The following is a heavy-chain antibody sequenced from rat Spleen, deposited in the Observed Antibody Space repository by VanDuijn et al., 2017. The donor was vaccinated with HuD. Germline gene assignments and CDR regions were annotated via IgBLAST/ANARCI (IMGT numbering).Heavy chain of an antibody. CDR3: ARDGLRFDY. D-gene: IGHD1-7*01. J-gene: IGHJ3*01. V-gene: IGHV2-41*01. CDR2: IWNTGGT. Sequence: QVQLKESGPGLVQPSQTLSLTCTVAGFSLTSYNVHWVRQPPGKGLEWMGVIWNTGGTRYNSALKSRLSISKDTSKSQVFLKMNSLQTEDTATYYCARDGLRFDYWGQGTLVTVSS. CDR1: GFSLTSYN.